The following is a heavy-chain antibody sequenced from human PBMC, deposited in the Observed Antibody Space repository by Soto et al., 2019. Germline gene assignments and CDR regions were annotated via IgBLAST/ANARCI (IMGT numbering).Heavy chain of an antibody. V-gene: IGHV3-15*01. CDR3: TTAGGDLPGAGRYFDWLDTSHSYYYYYMDV. CDR1: GFTFSNAW. J-gene: IGHJ6*03. D-gene: IGHD3-9*01. CDR2: IKSKTDGGTT. Sequence: EVQLVESGGGLVKPGGSLRLSCAASGFTFSNAWMSWVRQAPGKGLEWVGRIKSKTDGGTTDYAAPVKGRFTISRDDSKNTLYLQMNSLKTEDTAVYYCTTAGGDLPGAGRYFDWLDTSHSYYYYYMDVWGKGTTVTVSS.